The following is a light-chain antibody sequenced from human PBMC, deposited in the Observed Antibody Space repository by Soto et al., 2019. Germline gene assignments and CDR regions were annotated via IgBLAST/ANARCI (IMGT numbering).Light chain of an antibody. CDR2: DTP. CDR1: TGAVTNGHY. Sequence: QAVVTQEPSLTVSPGGTATLTCGSSTGAVTNGHYPYWSQQKPGQAPRTLIYDTPNRHSWTPARFSGSLLGGKAALTLSGAQPEDEAEYYCLLSYNGPYVFGTGTKVTVL. V-gene: IGLV7-46*01. J-gene: IGLJ1*01. CDR3: LLSYNGPYV.